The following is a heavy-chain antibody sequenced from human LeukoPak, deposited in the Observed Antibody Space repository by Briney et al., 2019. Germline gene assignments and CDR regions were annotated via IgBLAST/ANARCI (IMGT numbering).Heavy chain of an antibody. CDR2: VSSSGANT. V-gene: IGHV1-46*03. J-gene: IGHJ5*02. CDR3: AREYCSGGSCYTGWFDP. CDR1: GYMFTSYN. D-gene: IGHD2-15*01. Sequence: GASVKVSCKASGYMFTSYNMQWVRQAPGQGLEWMGMVSSSGANTKYAQKFRGRVTMTRDTSTSTVYMGLSSLRSEDTAVYYCAREYCSGGSCYTGWFDPWGQGTLVTVSS.